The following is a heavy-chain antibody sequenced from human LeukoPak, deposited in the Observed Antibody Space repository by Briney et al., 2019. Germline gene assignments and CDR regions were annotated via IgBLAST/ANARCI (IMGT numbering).Heavy chain of an antibody. CDR1: GFTLSSYW. J-gene: IGHJ4*02. CDR2: INNDGVST. V-gene: IGHV3-74*01. D-gene: IGHD6-13*01. CDR3: ARAYSAAGPFDY. Sequence: PGGSLRLSCATSGFTLSSYWVHWVRQVPGKGLEWLSRINNDGVSTSYADSVKGRFTISRDNAKNSLYLQMNSLRAEDTAVYYCARAYSAAGPFDYWGQGTLVTVSS.